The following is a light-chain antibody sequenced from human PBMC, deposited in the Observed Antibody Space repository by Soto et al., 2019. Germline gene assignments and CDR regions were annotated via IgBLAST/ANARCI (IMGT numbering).Light chain of an antibody. J-gene: IGLJ1*01. CDR3: CSYAGSSIYYV. V-gene: IGLV1-51*01. CDR1: SSNIGGNS. Sequence: QSVMTQPPSVSAAPGQKVTISCSGSSSNIGGNSVSWYQQLPGTAPKLLIYDDNKRPSGIPDRFSGSKSGNTASLTISGLQAEDEADYYCCSYAGSSIYYVFGTGTKVTVL. CDR2: DDN.